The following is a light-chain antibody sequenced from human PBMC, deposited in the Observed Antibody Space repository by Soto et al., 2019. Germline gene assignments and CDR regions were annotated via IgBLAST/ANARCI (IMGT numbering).Light chain of an antibody. CDR1: QDLRNY. CDR2: DAS. Sequence: DIQMTQSPSSLSASVGDRVTISCQASQDLRNYLNWFQQKPGKAPNLLIYDASTWESGVPSSFSEGGSGTHFTLTISSLQPQDVATYYCQQYNNLPRTFGQGTKV. CDR3: QQYNNLPRT. V-gene: IGKV1-33*01. J-gene: IGKJ1*01.